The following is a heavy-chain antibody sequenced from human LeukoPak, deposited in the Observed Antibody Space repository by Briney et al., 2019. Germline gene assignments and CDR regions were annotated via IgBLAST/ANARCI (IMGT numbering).Heavy chain of an antibody. CDR1: GGSFSGYY. D-gene: IGHD3-22*01. V-gene: IGHV4-34*01. CDR3: GREGYSYDSSGYSNY. J-gene: IGHJ4*02. Sequence: SETLSLTCAVYGGSFSGYYWSWIRQPPGKGLEWIGEINHSGSTNYNPSLKSRVTISVDTSKNQFSLKLSSVTAADTAVYYCGREGYSYDSSGYSNYWGQGTLVTVSS. CDR2: INHSGST.